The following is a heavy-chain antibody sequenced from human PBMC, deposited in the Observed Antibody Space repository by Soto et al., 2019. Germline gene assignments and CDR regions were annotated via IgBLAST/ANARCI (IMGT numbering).Heavy chain of an antibody. D-gene: IGHD1-7*01. V-gene: IGHV3-30*18. CDR1: GFTFSNYG. Sequence: GGALRLSCVDSGFTFSNYGMHWVRQAPGKGLEWVAVISYDGSNKYYGDSVKGRFTISRDNFKNTLYLQMNSLRAEDTAVYYCAKDQELQPYYYYHGMDVWGQGTTVPVSS. CDR2: ISYDGSNK. J-gene: IGHJ6*02. CDR3: AKDQELQPYYYYHGMDV.